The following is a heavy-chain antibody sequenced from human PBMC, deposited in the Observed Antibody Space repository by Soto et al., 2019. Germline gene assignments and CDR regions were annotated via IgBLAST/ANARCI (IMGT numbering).Heavy chain of an antibody. V-gene: IGHV4-59*01. CDR1: GGSISSYY. Sequence: PSETLSLTCTVSGGSISSYYWSWIRQPPGKGLEWIGYIYYSGSTNYNPSLKSRVTISVDTSKNQFSLKLSSVTAADTAVYYCARDAGYYDSSGYYPFDYWGQGTLVTVSS. CDR3: ARDAGYYDSSGYYPFDY. D-gene: IGHD3-22*01. J-gene: IGHJ4*02. CDR2: IYYSGST.